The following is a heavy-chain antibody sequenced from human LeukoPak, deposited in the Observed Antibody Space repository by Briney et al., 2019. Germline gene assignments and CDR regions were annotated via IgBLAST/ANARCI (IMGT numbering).Heavy chain of an antibody. CDR2: INHSGST. V-gene: IGHV4-34*01. Sequence: SETLSLTCTVSGGSISSYYWSWLRQPPGKGLEWIGEINHSGSTNYNPSLKSRVTIPVDTSKNQFSLKLSSVTAADTAVYYCASAGYSSSWVDYWGQGTLVTVSS. J-gene: IGHJ4*02. CDR3: ASAGYSSSWVDY. D-gene: IGHD6-13*01. CDR1: GGSISSYY.